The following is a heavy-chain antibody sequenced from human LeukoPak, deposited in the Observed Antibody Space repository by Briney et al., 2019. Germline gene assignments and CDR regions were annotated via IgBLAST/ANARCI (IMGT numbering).Heavy chain of an antibody. D-gene: IGHD3-9*01. CDR3: AREAGYYDILTGYYGPSWFDP. Sequence: SETLSLTCTVSGGSISSGGYYWSSVRQHPGKGLEWIGYIYYSGSTYYNPSLKSRVTISVDTSKNQFSLKLSSMTAADTAVYYCAREAGYYDILTGYYGPSWFDPWGQGTLVTVSS. CDR2: IYYSGST. J-gene: IGHJ5*02. V-gene: IGHV4-31*03. CDR1: GGSISSGGYY.